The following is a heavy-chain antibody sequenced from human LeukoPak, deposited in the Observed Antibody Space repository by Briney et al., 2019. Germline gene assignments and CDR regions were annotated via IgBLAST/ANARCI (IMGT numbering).Heavy chain of an antibody. CDR3: ARSDSSSWDWFDP. CDR1: GYTFTSYD. CDR2: MNPNSGNT. D-gene: IGHD6-13*01. J-gene: IGHJ5*02. V-gene: IGHV1-8*01. Sequence: ASVKVSRKASGYTFTSYDINWVRQATGQGLEWMGWMNPNSGNTGYAQKFQGRVTMTRNTSISTAYMELSSLRSEDTAVYYCARSDSSSWDWFDPWGQGTLVTVSS.